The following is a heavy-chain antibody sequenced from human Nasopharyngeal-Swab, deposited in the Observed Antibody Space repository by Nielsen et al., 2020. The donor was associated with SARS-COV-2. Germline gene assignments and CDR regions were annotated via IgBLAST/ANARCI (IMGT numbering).Heavy chain of an antibody. CDR1: GSTFTSSA. D-gene: IGHD3-16*02. V-gene: IGHV1-58*02. CDR3: AAVLGSYGSI. J-gene: IGHJ4*02. CDR2: IVVGSGNT. Sequence: SVKVSCKASGSTFTSSAMQWVRQARGQRLEWIGWIVVGSGNTNYAQKFQERVTITRDMSTSTAYMELSSLRSEDTAVYYCAAVLGSYGSIWGQGTLVTVSS.